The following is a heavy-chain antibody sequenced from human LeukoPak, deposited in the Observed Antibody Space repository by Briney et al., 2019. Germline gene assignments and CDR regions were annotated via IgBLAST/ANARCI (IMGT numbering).Heavy chain of an antibody. V-gene: IGHV4-30-4*01. CDR2: IYYSGST. CDR3: ARGRLHYDFWSDLQAGMDV. D-gene: IGHD3-3*01. Sequence: SETLSLTCTVSGGSISSGDYYWSWIRQPPGKGLEWIGYIYYSGSTYYNPSLKSRVTISVDTSKNQFSLKLSSVTAADTAVHYCARGRLHYDFWSDLQAGMDVWGQGTTVTVSS. J-gene: IGHJ6*02. CDR1: GGSISSGDYY.